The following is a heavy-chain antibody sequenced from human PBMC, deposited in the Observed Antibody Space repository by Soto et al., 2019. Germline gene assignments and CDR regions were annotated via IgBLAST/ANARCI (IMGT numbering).Heavy chain of an antibody. CDR2: IVPMLGIG. Sequence: QVQLVQSGAEVRKPGSSVKVSCKASGVDFSGLGLGWVRQAPGQGLEWMGGIVPMLGIGSYAEKFRGRVTITADESTSTAYLDLRSLTSTDTAVYYCAGDLGVSVRDYWGQGTPVIVSS. CDR1: GVDFSGLG. D-gene: IGHD2-8*01. V-gene: IGHV1-69*01. CDR3: AGDLGVSVRDY. J-gene: IGHJ4*02.